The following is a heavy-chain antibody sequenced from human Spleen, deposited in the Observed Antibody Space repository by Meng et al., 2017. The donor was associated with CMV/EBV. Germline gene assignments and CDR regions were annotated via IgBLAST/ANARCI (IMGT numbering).Heavy chain of an antibody. V-gene: IGHV3-23*01. CDR2: ISGSGGST. Sequence: GGSLRLSCAASGFTFSSYAMSWVRQAPGKGLEWVSAISGSGGSTYYADSVKGRFTISRDNAKNSLYLQMNSLRAEDTAVYYCASTYGSGTNGFDPWGQGTLVTVSS. CDR1: GFTFSSYA. CDR3: ASTYGSGTNGFDP. D-gene: IGHD3-10*01. J-gene: IGHJ5*02.